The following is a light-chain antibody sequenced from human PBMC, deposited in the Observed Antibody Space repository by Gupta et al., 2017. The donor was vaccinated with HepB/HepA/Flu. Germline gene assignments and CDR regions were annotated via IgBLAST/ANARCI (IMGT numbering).Light chain of an antibody. CDR2: DSS. CDR3: QQRSDWPLT. J-gene: IGKJ4*01. Sequence: EIVLTQSPATLSVPPGERATLSCRASQNIGAYLGWYQQKPGQPPRLLIYDSSNRATGIPARFSGSGSGTDFTLAISGLEPEDFAVYYCQQRSDWPLTFGGGTKVEIK. CDR1: QNIGAY. V-gene: IGKV3-11*01.